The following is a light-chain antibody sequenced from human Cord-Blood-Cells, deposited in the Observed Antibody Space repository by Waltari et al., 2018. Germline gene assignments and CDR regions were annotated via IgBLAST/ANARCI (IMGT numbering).Light chain of an antibody. Sequence: SYELTQPPSVSVSPGQTASITCSGDALPKQYAYWYQQKPGQAPVLVIYKDSERPEGITERFSGSSSGTTVTLTISGVQAEDEADYYCQSADSSGTVVFGGGTKLTVL. J-gene: IGLJ2*01. CDR3: QSADSSGTVV. CDR2: KDS. V-gene: IGLV3-25*03. CDR1: ALPKQY.